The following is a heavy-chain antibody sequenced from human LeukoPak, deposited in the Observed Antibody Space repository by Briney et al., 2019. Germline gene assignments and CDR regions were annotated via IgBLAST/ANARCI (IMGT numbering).Heavy chain of an antibody. J-gene: IGHJ3*02. CDR3: AKEDIVGAEGHAFDI. CDR2: ISGSGGST. CDR1: GFTFSSYA. Sequence: GGSLRLSCAASGFTFSSYAMSWVRQAPGKGLEWVSAISGSGGSTYYADSVKGRFTISRDNAKNSLYLQMNSLRAEDTALYYCAKEDIVGAEGHAFDIWGQGTMVTVSS. V-gene: IGHV3-23*01. D-gene: IGHD1-26*01.